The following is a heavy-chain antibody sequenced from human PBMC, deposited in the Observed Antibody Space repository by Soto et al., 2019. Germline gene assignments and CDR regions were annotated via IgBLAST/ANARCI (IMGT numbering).Heavy chain of an antibody. J-gene: IGHJ4*02. CDR3: TARVAASPF. V-gene: IGHV3-15*07. CDR1: GFTFSSAW. D-gene: IGHD6-6*01. CDR2: IKSKTDGGTT. Sequence: EVQLAESGGGLVKPGGSLRLSCAASGFTFSSAWMNWVRQAPGKGLEWVGRIKSKTDGGTTDYAAPVKGRFTISRDDSKNMLYLQLDSLKTEDTAMYYCTARVAASPFWGQGTLVTVSS.